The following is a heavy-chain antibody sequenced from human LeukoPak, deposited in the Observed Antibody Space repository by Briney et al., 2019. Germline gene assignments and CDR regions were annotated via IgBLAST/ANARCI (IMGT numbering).Heavy chain of an antibody. V-gene: IGHV4-38-2*01. CDR1: CCSISSGYY. CDR3: ARHRPRITIFGVVIPGDQFTYYLDY. D-gene: IGHD3-3*01. Sequence: PSETLSFTCAASCCSISSGYYCSWIRQPPGKGLDWIGSIYHSGSTYYNPSLKSRVTISLDTSNNHFSLKLRSVPAADPAVYYCARHRPRITIFGVVIPGDQFTYYLDYRGQGTLVTVSS. J-gene: IGHJ4*02. CDR2: IYHSGST.